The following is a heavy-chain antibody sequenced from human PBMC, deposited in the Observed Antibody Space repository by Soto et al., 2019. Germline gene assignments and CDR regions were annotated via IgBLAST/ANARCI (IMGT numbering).Heavy chain of an antibody. V-gene: IGHV3-53*01. D-gene: IGHD5-18*01. CDR2: IYSGGST. CDR1: GFTVSSNY. CDR3: ARRTAINYYYYGMDV. J-gene: IGHJ6*02. Sequence: PGGSLRLSCAASGFTVSSNYMGWVRQAPGKGLEWVSVIYSGGSTYYADSVKGRFTISRDNSKNTLYLQMNSLRAEDTAVYYCARRTAINYYYYGMDVWGQGTTVTVSS.